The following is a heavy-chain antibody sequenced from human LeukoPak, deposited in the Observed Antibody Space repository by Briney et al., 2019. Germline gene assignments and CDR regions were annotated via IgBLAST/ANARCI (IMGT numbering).Heavy chain of an antibody. Sequence: ASVKVSCKASGYTFTSYDINWVRQATGQGLEWMGWMNPNSGNTGCAQKFQGRVTMTRNTSISTAYMELSSLRSEDTAVYYCARPGGYSYTFDPWGQGTLVTVSS. J-gene: IGHJ5*02. D-gene: IGHD5-18*01. CDR1: GYTFTSYD. CDR3: ARPGGYSYTFDP. V-gene: IGHV1-8*01. CDR2: MNPNSGNT.